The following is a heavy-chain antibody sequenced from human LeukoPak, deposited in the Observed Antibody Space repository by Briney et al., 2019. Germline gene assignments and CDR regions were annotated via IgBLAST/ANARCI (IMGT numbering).Heavy chain of an antibody. CDR1: GYTFTSYG. Sequence: ASVKVSCKASGYTFTSYGISWVRQAPGQGLEWMGWISAYNGNTNYAQKLQGRVTMTTDTSTSTAYMELRSLRSDDTAVYYLAILVGVLTGPDAFDIWGQGTMVTVSS. D-gene: IGHD3-9*01. CDR3: AILVGVLTGPDAFDI. J-gene: IGHJ3*02. CDR2: ISAYNGNT. V-gene: IGHV1-18*01.